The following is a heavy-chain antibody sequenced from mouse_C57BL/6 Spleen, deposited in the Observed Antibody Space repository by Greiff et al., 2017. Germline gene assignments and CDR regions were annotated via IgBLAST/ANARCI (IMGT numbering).Heavy chain of an antibody. CDR1: GYTFTSYT. V-gene: IGHV1-4*01. D-gene: IGHD1-1*01. J-gene: IGHJ4*01. Sequence: QVQLKQSGAELARPGASVKMSCKASGYTFTSYTMHWVKQRPGQGLEWIGYINPSSGYTKYNQKFKDKATLTADKSSSTAYMQLSSLTSEDSAVYYCARGERTVVATTDYWGQGTSVTVSS. CDR2: INPSSGYT. CDR3: ARGERTVVATTDY.